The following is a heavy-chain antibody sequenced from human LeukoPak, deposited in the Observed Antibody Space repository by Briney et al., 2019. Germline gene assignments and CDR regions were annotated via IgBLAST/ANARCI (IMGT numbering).Heavy chain of an antibody. D-gene: IGHD3-10*01. Sequence: PSETLSLTCTVSGGSISSSSYYWGWIRQPPGKGLEWIGSIYYSGSTYYNPSLESRVTISVDTSKNQFSLKLSSVTAADTAVYYCASLGDLGDYWGQGTLVTVSS. CDR1: GGSISSSSYY. CDR2: IYYSGST. CDR3: ASLGDLGDY. V-gene: IGHV4-39*01. J-gene: IGHJ4*02.